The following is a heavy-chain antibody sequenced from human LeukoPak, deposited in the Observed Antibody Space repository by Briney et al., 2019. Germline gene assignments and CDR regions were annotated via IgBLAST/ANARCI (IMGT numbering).Heavy chain of an antibody. D-gene: IGHD2-2*01. Sequence: SETLSLTCTVSGGSIRSSYYYWGWIRQPPGKGLEWIGEINHSGSTNYNPSLKSRVTISVDTSKNQFSLKLSSVTAADTAVYYCARGRRDIVVVPAGYKKYNWFDPWGQGTLVTVSS. CDR3: ARGRRDIVVVPAGYKKYNWFDP. CDR1: GGSIRSSYYY. V-gene: IGHV4-39*07. J-gene: IGHJ5*02. CDR2: INHSGST.